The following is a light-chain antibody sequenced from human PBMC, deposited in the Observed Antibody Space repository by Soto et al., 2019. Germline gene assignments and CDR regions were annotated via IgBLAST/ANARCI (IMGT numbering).Light chain of an antibody. V-gene: IGKV3-15*01. CDR2: GAS. CDR3: QQYYNWPLT. J-gene: IGKJ1*01. CDR1: QSVSSN. Sequence: EIVMTQSPATLSVSPGERATLSCRASQSVSSNLAWYQQKPGQAPRLLIYGASTRATGIPDRFSGSRSGTEVTLTISSLQSEDFAVYYCQQYYNWPLTFGQGTKVEIK.